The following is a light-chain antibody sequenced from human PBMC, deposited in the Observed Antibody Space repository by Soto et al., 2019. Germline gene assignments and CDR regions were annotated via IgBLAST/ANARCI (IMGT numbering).Light chain of an antibody. CDR1: SSSIGSNT. J-gene: IGLJ2*01. Sequence: QSVLTQPPSASGTLGQRVTISCSGSSSSIGSNTVNWYQQLPGTAPKLLIYSNNQRPSGVPDRFSGSKSGTSASLAISGLQSEDEADYYCAAWDDSLNGVVFGGGTKLTVL. V-gene: IGLV1-44*01. CDR2: SNN. CDR3: AAWDDSLNGVV.